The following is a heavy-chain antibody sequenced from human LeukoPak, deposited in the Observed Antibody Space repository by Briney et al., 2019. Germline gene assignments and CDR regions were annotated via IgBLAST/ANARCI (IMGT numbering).Heavy chain of an antibody. Sequence: GGSLRLSCAASGFTFSSYGMSWVRQAPGKGLEWVSAISGSVGSTYYADSVKGRFTISRDNSKSTLSLQMNSLRAEDTAIYYCATYRQVLLPFESWGQGTLVTVSS. CDR2: ISGSVGST. CDR3: ATYRQVLLPFES. D-gene: IGHD2-8*02. J-gene: IGHJ4*02. V-gene: IGHV3-23*01. CDR1: GFTFSSYG.